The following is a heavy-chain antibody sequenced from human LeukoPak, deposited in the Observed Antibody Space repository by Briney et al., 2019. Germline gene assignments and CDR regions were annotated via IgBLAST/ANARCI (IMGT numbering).Heavy chain of an antibody. D-gene: IGHD2-8*02. V-gene: IGHV3-23*01. CDR3: AKSMPGGSQGVDH. J-gene: IGHJ5*02. CDR1: GFTFSSYA. Sequence: GGYLRLSCAASGFTFSSYAMSWVRQAPGKGLEWVSAISGDAGSTYNADSAKGRFTISRDNSKNTLYLQMNSLRADDTAVYYCAKSMPGGSQGVDHWGQGTLVTVS. CDR2: ISGDAGST.